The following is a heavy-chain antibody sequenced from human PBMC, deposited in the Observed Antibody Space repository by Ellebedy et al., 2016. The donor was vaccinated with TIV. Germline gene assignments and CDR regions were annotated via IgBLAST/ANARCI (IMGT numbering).Heavy chain of an antibody. D-gene: IGHD5-24*01. CDR3: ARSRDGYNFIGDY. J-gene: IGHJ4*02. V-gene: IGHV3-30*03. CDR1: GFIFNSHG. Sequence: GESLKISCAASGFIFNSHGMHWVRQAPGKGLEWVAVIPSHGMTTYYADSVKGRFTISRDNAKNTLYLQMNSLRAEDTAVYYCARSRDGYNFIGDYWGQGTLVTVSS. CDR2: IPSHGMTT.